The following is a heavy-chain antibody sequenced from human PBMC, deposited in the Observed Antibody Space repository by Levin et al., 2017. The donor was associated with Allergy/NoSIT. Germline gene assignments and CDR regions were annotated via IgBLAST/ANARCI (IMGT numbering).Heavy chain of an antibody. Sequence: GESLKISCAASGFTFSSYAMHWVRQAPGKGLEWVAVISYDGSNKYYADSVKGRFTISRDNSKNTLYLQMNSLRAEDTAVYYCARSYYDFWSGYSSYNWFDPWGQGTLVTVSS. D-gene: IGHD3-3*01. V-gene: IGHV3-30*04. CDR3: ARSYYDFWSGYSSYNWFDP. J-gene: IGHJ5*02. CDR2: ISYDGSNK. CDR1: GFTFSSYA.